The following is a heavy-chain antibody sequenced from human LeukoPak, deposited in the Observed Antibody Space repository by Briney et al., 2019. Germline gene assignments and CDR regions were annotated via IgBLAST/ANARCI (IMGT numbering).Heavy chain of an antibody. CDR2: ISYDGSNK. CDR3: AGVYYYYYMDV. D-gene: IGHD2-8*01. J-gene: IGHJ6*03. Sequence: GGALRLSCAASGFTFSSYGMHWVRQAPGKGLEWVAVISYDGSNKYYADSVKGRVTISRDNSKNTLYLQMNSRRAEDTAVYYCAGVYYYYYMDVWGKGTTVTVSS. V-gene: IGHV3-30*03. CDR1: GFTFSSYG.